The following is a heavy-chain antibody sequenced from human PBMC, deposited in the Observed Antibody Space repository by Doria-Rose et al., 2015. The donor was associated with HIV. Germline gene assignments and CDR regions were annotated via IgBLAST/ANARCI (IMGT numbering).Heavy chain of an antibody. V-gene: IGHV2-26*01. Sequence: QITLKESGPVLVKPTETLTLTCTVSGVSLSSPGMGVSWIRQPPGKALEWLANTPSDDERSYKTSLKSRLTISRGTSKSQVVLTMTDMDPVDTATYYCARIKSSRWYHKYYFDFWGQGTLVIVSA. CDR3: ARIKSSRWYHKYYFDF. CDR2: TPSDDER. J-gene: IGHJ4*02. D-gene: IGHD6-13*01. CDR1: GVSLSSPGMG.